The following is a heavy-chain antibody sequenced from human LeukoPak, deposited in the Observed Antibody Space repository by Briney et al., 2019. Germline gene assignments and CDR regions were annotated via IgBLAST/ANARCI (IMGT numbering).Heavy chain of an antibody. CDR1: GYTFTGYY. D-gene: IGHD5-18*01. V-gene: IGHV1-2*04. CDR2: INPNSGGT. CDR3: ARGDTAMVNDFDY. J-gene: IGHJ4*02. Sequence: ASVKVSCKASGYTFTGYYMHWVRQAPGQGLEWMGRINPNSGGTNYAQKFQGWVTMTRDTSISTAYMELSRLRSDDTAVYYCARGDTAMVNDFDYWGQGTLVTVSS.